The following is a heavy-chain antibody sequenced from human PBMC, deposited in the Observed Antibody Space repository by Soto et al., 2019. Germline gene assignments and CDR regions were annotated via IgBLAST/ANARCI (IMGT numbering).Heavy chain of an antibody. Sequence: QITLKESGPALVKPTQTLTLTYTFSGFALSTSGVGVGWIRQPPGKALEWRAFIYWDDDKRYSPPLKSRLTLTKATSHNRVVLTMTNMDPVDTATYYCARSRGGYNYGDCRGQGTLVTVSS. CDR3: ARSRGGYNYGDC. D-gene: IGHD5-12*01. V-gene: IGHV2-5*02. CDR2: IYWDDDK. CDR1: GFALSTSGVG. J-gene: IGHJ4*02.